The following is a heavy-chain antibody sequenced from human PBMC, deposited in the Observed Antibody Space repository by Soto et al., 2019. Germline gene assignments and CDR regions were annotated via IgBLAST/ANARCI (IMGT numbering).Heavy chain of an antibody. CDR3: ARAQSRRAYYYGMDI. V-gene: IGHV1-69*13. D-gene: IGHD6-13*01. CDR1: GGTFSSYA. CDR2: IIPIFGTA. J-gene: IGHJ6*02. Sequence: ASVKVSCKASGGTFSSYAISWVRQAPGQGLEWMGGIIPIFGTANYAQKFQGRVTITADESTSTAYMELSSLRSEDTAVYYCARAQSRRAYYYGMDIWGQGTTVTVSS.